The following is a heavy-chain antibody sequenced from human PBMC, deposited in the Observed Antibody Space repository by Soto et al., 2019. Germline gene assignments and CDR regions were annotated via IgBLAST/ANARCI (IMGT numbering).Heavy chain of an antibody. CDR2: INHSGST. V-gene: IGHV4-34*01. Sequence: QVQLQQWGAGLLKPSETLSLTCAVYGGSFSGYYWSWIRQPPGKGLEWIGEINHSGSTNYNPSLKSRVTISVDTSKNQFSLKLSSVTAADTAVYYCARCQLERTSRQTRKTNMDVWGKGTTVTVSS. J-gene: IGHJ6*03. CDR3: ARCQLERTSRQTRKTNMDV. CDR1: GGSFSGYY. D-gene: IGHD1-1*01.